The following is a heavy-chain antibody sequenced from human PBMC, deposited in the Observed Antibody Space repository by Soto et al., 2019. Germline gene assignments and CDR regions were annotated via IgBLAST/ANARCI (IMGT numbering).Heavy chain of an antibody. CDR3: ARAGRDGYNDFDY. CDR1: GGSISSYY. CDR2: IYYSGST. V-gene: IGHV4-59*01. D-gene: IGHD5-12*01. J-gene: IGHJ4*02. Sequence: TSETLSLTCTVSGGSISSYYWSWIRQPPGKGLEWIGYIYYSGSTNYNPSLKSRVTISVDTSKNQFSLKLSSVTAADTAVYYCARAGRDGYNDFDYWGQGTQVTVSS.